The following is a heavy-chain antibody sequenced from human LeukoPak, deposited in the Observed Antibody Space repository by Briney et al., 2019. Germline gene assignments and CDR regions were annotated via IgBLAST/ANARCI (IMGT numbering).Heavy chain of an antibody. V-gene: IGHV3-30*18. D-gene: IGHD3-16*01. Sequence: GKSLRLSCAASRFTFSSHGMHWVRQAPGKGLEWVALISYDGGDKYYAESMKGRITISRDNAENTLYLQMNNLRPDDTAFYFCVKEGVEYSYSYGDYWGQGTLVTVSS. CDR1: RFTFSSHG. CDR3: VKEGVEYSYSYGDY. CDR2: ISYDGGDK. J-gene: IGHJ4*02.